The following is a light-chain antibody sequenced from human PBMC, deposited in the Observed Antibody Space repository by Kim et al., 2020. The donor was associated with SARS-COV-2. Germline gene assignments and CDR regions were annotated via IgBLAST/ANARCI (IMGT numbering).Light chain of an antibody. CDR1: QSIASY. CDR2: TAS. V-gene: IGKV1-39*01. CDR3: QQTYTTPLT. J-gene: IGKJ4*01. Sequence: ASVGDTVTITCRASQSIASYLNWYRQKPGEAPNVLIFTASILHSGGPSRFSGSGSGTEFTLTIHSLQPEDFATYYCQQTYTTPLTFGGGTKVDIK.